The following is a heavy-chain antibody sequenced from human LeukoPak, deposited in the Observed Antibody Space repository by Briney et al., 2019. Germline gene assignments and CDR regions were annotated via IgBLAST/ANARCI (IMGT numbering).Heavy chain of an antibody. Sequence: ASVKVSCKASGYTFTGYYMHWVRQAPGQGLEWMGWINPNSGGTNYAQKFQGRVTMTRDTSISTAYMELSRLRSDDTAVYSCAKSSAGLDRATDFWGQGTLVTVSS. CDR2: INPNSGGT. J-gene: IGHJ4*02. V-gene: IGHV1-2*02. D-gene: IGHD1-1*01. CDR3: AKSSAGLDRATDF. CDR1: GYTFTGYY.